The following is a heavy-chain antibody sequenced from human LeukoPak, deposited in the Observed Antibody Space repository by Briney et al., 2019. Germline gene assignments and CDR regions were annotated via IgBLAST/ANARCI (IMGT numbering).Heavy chain of an antibody. CDR1: GFTFSSYA. V-gene: IGHV3-23*01. CDR2: ISGSGGST. Sequence: GGSLRLSCAASGFTFSSYAMSWVRQAPGKGLEWVSAISGSGGSTYYADSVKGRFTISRDNPKNTLYLQMNSLRAEDTAVYYCAKDPRGSSWYDYWGQGTLVTVSS. CDR3: AKDPRGSSWYDY. J-gene: IGHJ4*02. D-gene: IGHD6-13*01.